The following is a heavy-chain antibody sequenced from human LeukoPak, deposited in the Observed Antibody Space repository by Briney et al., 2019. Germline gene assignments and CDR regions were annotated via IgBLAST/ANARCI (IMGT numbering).Heavy chain of an antibody. CDR2: ISWNSGNI. Sequence: GGSLRLSCAASGFTFDDYAMHWVRQAPGKGLEWVSGISWNSGNIGYADSVKGRFTISRDNAKNSLYLQMNSLRAEDTAVYYCAKEDSGSYSYWGQGTLVTVSS. CDR1: GFTFDDYA. CDR3: AKEDSGSYSY. V-gene: IGHV3-9*01. J-gene: IGHJ4*02. D-gene: IGHD1-26*01.